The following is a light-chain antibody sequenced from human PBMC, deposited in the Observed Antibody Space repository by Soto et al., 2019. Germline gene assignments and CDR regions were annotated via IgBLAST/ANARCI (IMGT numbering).Light chain of an antibody. J-gene: IGKJ5*01. CDR2: DTS. CDR1: ESVSRN. CDR3: QQRSNWPIIT. V-gene: IGKV3-11*01. Sequence: EVGMTQSPATLSVSAGERATLSCRASESVSRNLAWYQQKPAQAPRLLIYDTSNRATGIPARFSGSGCGTDFTLTISSLEPEDFAVYYCQQRSNWPIITFGQGTRLEIK.